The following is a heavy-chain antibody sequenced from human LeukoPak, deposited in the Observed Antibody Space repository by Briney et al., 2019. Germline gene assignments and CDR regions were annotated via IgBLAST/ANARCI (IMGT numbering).Heavy chain of an antibody. CDR3: ARDSATAARSLDY. CDR1: GGSISSYY. CDR2: IYYSGST. D-gene: IGHD6-6*01. J-gene: IGHJ4*02. Sequence: KPSETLSLTCTVSGGSISSYYWSWIRQPPGKGLEWIGYIYYSGSTNYNPSLKSRVTISVDTSKNQFSLKLSSVTAADTAVYYCARDSATAARSLDYWGQGTLVTVSS. V-gene: IGHV4-59*01.